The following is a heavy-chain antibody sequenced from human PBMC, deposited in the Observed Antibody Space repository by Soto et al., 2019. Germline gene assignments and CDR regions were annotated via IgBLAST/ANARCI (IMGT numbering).Heavy chain of an antibody. V-gene: IGHV1-8*01. Sequence: ASVKVSCKASGYTFTSYDINWVRQATGQGLEWMGWMNPNSGNTGYAQKFQGRVTMTRNTSISTAYMELSSLSSEDTAVYYCATASRLLWSPTYYYYYMDVWGKGPTVTVS. CDR1: GYTFTSYD. CDR2: MNPNSGNT. D-gene: IGHD2-2*01. CDR3: ATASRLLWSPTYYYYYMDV. J-gene: IGHJ6*03.